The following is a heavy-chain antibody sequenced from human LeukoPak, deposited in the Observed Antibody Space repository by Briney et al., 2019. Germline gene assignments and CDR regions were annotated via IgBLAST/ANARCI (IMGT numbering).Heavy chain of an antibody. CDR1: GFTFSSYA. J-gene: IGHJ4*02. CDR2: ISYDGSNK. Sequence: GGSLRLSCAASGFTFSSYAMHWVRQAPGKGLEWVAIISYDGSNKFYADSVKGRFTISRDNSKNTLYLQMSSLGPEDTAMYYCAKVAKGNIVVVTALDYWGQGTLVTVSA. CDR3: AKVAKGNIVVVTALDY. V-gene: IGHV3-30*18. D-gene: IGHD2-21*02.